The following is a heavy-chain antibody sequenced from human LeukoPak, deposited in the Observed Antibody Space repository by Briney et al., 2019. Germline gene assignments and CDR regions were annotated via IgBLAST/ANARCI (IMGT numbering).Heavy chain of an antibody. V-gene: IGHV3-30-3*01. D-gene: IGHD6-19*01. CDR3: ARANRPFHTSGWYKDY. J-gene: IGHJ4*02. CDR1: GFTFSSYA. CDR2: ISYDGSGQ. Sequence: GRSLRLSCADSGFTFSSYAMHWVRQAPGKGLEWVALISYDGSGQYYTESVKGRFTISRDNSKNTLYLQVNSLRVEDTAVYYCARANRPFHTSGWYKDYWRQGTLVTVSS.